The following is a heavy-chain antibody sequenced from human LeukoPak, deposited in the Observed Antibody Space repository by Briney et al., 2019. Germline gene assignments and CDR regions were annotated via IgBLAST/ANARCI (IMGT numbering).Heavy chain of an antibody. Sequence: ASVKVSCKASGYTFTSYYMHWVRQAPGQGLEWMGIINPSGGSTSYAQKFQGRVTMTRDTSTSTVYMELSSLRSEDMAVYYCARAGMVRGKTNWFDPWGQGTLVTVSS. CDR3: ARAGMVRGKTNWFDP. D-gene: IGHD3-10*01. J-gene: IGHJ5*02. V-gene: IGHV1-46*01. CDR2: INPSGGST. CDR1: GYTFTSYY.